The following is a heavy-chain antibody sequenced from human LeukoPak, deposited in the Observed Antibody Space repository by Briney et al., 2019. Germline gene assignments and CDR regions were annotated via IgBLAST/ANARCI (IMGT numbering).Heavy chain of an antibody. CDR1: GGTFISCA. CDR2: TIPIFGTA. J-gene: IGHJ6*02. V-gene: IGHV1-69*01. CDR3: ARAITITMVRGVIIPPWYYYGMDV. D-gene: IGHD3-10*01. Sequence: GASVKVSCKASGGTFISCAISWVRQAPGQGLEWMGGTIPIFGTANYAQKFQGRVTITADESTSTAYMELSSLRSEDTAVYYCARAITITMVRGVIIPPWYYYGMDVWGQGTTVTVSS.